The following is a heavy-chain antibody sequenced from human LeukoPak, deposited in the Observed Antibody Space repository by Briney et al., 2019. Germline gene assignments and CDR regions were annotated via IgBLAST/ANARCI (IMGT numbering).Heavy chain of an antibody. D-gene: IGHD3-22*01. CDR3: ARDPSYYYDSSGSH. CDR2: ISSSSSYI. CDR1: GFTFSSYS. J-gene: IGHJ4*02. V-gene: IGHV3-21*01. Sequence: GGSLRLSCAASGFTFSSYSMNWVRQAPGKGLEWVSSISSSSSYIYYADSVKGRFTITRDNAKNSLYLQMNSLRAEDTAVYYCARDPSYYYDSSGSHWGQGTLVTVSS.